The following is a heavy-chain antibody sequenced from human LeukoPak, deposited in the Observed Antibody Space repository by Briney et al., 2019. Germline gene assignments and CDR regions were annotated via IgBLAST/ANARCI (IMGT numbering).Heavy chain of an antibody. V-gene: IGHV4-4*07. CDR3: ARDCPYYDFWSGYYYYYYMDV. Sequence: PSETLSLTCTVSGGSISSYYWSWLRQPAGKGLEWIGRIYTSGSTNYNPSLKSRVTMSVDTSKNQFSLKLSSVTAADTAVYYCARDCPYYDFWSGYYYYYYMDVWGKGTTVTVSS. CDR1: GGSISSYY. J-gene: IGHJ6*03. D-gene: IGHD3-3*01. CDR2: IYTSGST.